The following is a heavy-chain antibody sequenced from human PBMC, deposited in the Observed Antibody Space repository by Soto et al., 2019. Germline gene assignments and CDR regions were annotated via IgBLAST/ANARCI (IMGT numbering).Heavy chain of an antibody. CDR2: ISGSGDST. V-gene: IGHV3-23*01. Sequence: QPGGSLRLSCAASGFTFNGYAMNWVRQGPGKGLEWVSGISGSGDSTYYADSVKGRLTISRDNSKNTLYLQMNSLRAEDTAVYYCARDRVVGNDYYYYYGMDVWGQGTTVTVSS. CDR1: GFTFNGYA. D-gene: IGHD1-1*01. J-gene: IGHJ6*02. CDR3: ARDRVVGNDYYYYYGMDV.